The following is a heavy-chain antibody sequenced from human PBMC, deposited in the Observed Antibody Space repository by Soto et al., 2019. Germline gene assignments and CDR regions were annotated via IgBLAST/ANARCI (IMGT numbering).Heavy chain of an antibody. CDR3: ARGVAGSGFDL. V-gene: IGHV6-1*01. CDR2: TYYRSNWRH. CDR1: GDSVSSNTAA. D-gene: IGHD6-19*01. Sequence: SQTLSLPCAISGDSVSSNTAAWNWIRSSPSRGLEWLGRTYYRSNWRHDYAVSVKSRITVNPDTSKTHFSLQLNSVTPDDTAVYYCARGVAGSGFDLWGQGTLVTVSS. J-gene: IGHJ4*02.